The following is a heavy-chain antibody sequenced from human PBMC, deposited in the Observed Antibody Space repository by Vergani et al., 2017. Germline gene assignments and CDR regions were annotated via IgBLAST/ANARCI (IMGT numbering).Heavy chain of an antibody. CDR2: IYYSGST. Sequence: QVQLQESGPGLVKPSETLSLTCTVSGGSLSSYYWSWIRQPPGKGLEWIGYIYYSGSTNYNPSLKSRVTISVDTSKNQFSLKLSSVTAADTAVYYCARDSARNYYFDYWGQGTLVTVSS. CDR3: ARDSARNYYFDY. D-gene: IGHD1-26*01. V-gene: IGHV4-59*01. J-gene: IGHJ4*02. CDR1: GGSLSSYY.